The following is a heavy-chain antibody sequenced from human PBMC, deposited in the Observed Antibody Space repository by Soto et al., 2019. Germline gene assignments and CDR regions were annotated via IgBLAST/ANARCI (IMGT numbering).Heavy chain of an antibody. V-gene: IGHV4-59*08. CDR3: ARHGLGSSWDYYYYYMDV. J-gene: IGHJ6*03. Sequence: SETLSLTCTVSGGSISSYYWSWIRQPPGKGLEWIGYIYYSGSTNYNPSLKSRVTISVDTSKNQFSLKLSSVTAADTAVYYCARHGLGSSWDYYYYYMDVWGKGTTVTVSS. CDR2: IYYSGST. CDR1: GGSISSYY. D-gene: IGHD6-13*01.